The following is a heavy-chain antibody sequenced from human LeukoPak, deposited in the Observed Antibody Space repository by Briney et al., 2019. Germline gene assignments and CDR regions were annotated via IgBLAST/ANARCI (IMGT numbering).Heavy chain of an antibody. CDR2: IYYSGST. CDR3: AILGIAAAGRVDY. CDR1: GGSISSGDYY. J-gene: IGHJ4*02. V-gene: IGHV4-30-4*08. D-gene: IGHD6-13*01. Sequence: PSETLSLTCTVSGGSISSGDYYWSWIRQPPGKGLEWIGYIYYSGSTYYNPSLKSRVTISVDTSKNQFSLKLSSVTAADTAVYSCAILGIAAAGRVDYWGQGTLVTVSS.